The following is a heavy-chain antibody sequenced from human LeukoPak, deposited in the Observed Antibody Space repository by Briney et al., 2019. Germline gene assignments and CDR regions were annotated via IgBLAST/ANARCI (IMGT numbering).Heavy chain of an antibody. CDR2: IYYNGNT. D-gene: IGHD1-26*01. Sequence: SETLSLTCSVSDGSIISYYWNWIRRPPGKGLEWIGYIYYNGNTNYSPSLKSRVTMSVDTSKNLFSLKVSSVTAADTAVYYCARGRSNYCGMDVWGQGTTVTASS. V-gene: IGHV4-59*01. CDR1: DGSIISYY. J-gene: IGHJ6*02. CDR3: ARGRSNYCGMDV.